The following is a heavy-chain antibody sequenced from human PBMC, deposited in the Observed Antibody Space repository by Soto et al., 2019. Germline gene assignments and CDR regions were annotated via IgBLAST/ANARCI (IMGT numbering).Heavy chain of an antibody. J-gene: IGHJ4*02. CDR2: IYSGGST. Sequence: LRLSCAASGFTVSSNYMSWVRQAPGKGLEWVSVIYSGGSTYYADSVKGRFTISRDNSKNTLYLQMNSLRAEDTAVYYCARVDPKYGGSYYFDYWGQGTLVTVSS. CDR3: ARVDPKYGGSYYFDY. CDR1: GFTVSSNY. D-gene: IGHD5-12*01. V-gene: IGHV3-53*01.